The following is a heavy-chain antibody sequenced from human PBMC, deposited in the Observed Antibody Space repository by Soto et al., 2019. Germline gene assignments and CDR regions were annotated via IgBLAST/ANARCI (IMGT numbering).Heavy chain of an antibody. CDR2: IYYTGST. V-gene: IGHV4-39*01. Sequence: SETLSLTCTVSGGSVSSNSYYWGWIRQSPGRGLEWIGSIYYTGSTHYNPSLKSRVAISVDTPKNQFSLNLRSVTAVDTAVYYCVTGYADFDYWGQG. D-gene: IGHD5-12*01. J-gene: IGHJ4*02. CDR1: GGSVSSNSYY. CDR3: VTGYADFDY.